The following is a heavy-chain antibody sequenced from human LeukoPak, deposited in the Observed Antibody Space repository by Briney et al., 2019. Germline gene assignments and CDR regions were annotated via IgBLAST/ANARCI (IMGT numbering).Heavy chain of an antibody. D-gene: IGHD3-10*01. CDR1: GFTFSSNA. CDR3: AKNFGSGNYRSFDY. V-gene: IGHV3-23*01. Sequence: PGGSLRLSCAASGFTFSSNAMSWVRQAPGKGLEWVSVISSSGSSSYYADSVKGRFTISRDNSKNTLYLQMNSLRAEDTATYYCAKNFGSGNYRSFDYWGQRTMVTVSS. J-gene: IGHJ4*02. CDR2: ISSSGSSS.